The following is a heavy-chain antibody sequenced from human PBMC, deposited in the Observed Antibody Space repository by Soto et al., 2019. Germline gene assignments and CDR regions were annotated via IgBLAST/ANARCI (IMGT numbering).Heavy chain of an antibody. CDR3: ARENGGADYYGMDV. J-gene: IGHJ6*02. Sequence: GGSLRLSCAASGFTFSSYGMHWVRQAPGKGLEWVAVIWYDGSNKYYADSVKGRFTISRDNSKNTLYLQMNSLRAEDTAVYYCARENGGADYYGMDVWGQGTTVTVSS. CDR2: IWYDGSNK. V-gene: IGHV3-33*01. D-gene: IGHD2-8*01. CDR1: GFTFSSYG.